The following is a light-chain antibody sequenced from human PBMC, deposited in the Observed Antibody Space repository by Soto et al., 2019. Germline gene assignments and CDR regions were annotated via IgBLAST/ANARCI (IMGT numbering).Light chain of an antibody. CDR2: LNSDGSH. V-gene: IGLV4-69*01. CDR3: QTWGTGGVV. J-gene: IGLJ2*01. CDR1: SGHSSYA. Sequence: QPVLTQSPSASASLGASVKLTCTLSSGHSSYAIAWHQQQPEKGPRYLMKLNSDGSHSKGDGIPDRFSGSSSGAERYLTISSLQPEDEADYYCQTWGTGGVVFGGGTKVTVL.